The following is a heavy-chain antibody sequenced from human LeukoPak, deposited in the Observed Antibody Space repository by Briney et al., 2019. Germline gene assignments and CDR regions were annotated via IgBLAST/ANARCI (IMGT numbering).Heavy chain of an antibody. V-gene: IGHV3-7*01. Sequence: PGGSLRLSCAASGFTFSSYWMSWVRQAPGKGLEWVANIKQDGSEKYYVDSVKGRFTISRDNAKNSLYLQINSLRAEDTAVYYCARGSTTVTSRGYFDFWGQGTLVTVSS. CDR3: ARGSTTVTSRGYFDF. J-gene: IGHJ4*02. D-gene: IGHD4-17*01. CDR2: IKQDGSEK. CDR1: GFTFSSYW.